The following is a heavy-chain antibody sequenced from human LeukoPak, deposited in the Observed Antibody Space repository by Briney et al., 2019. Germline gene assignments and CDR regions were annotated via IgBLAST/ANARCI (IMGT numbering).Heavy chain of an antibody. CDR2: VSHEGSSK. Sequence: GGSLRLSCAASGYPFSGSDIHWVRQAPGKVLEWVAFVSHEGSSKFYAESVKGRFGISRDNSKSTTYLQMNGLRPDDTAVYYCAKTTGGWPRFFDHWGQGTLVAVSS. D-gene: IGHD6-19*01. J-gene: IGHJ4*02. CDR1: GYPFSGSD. V-gene: IGHV3-30*18. CDR3: AKTTGGWPRFFDH.